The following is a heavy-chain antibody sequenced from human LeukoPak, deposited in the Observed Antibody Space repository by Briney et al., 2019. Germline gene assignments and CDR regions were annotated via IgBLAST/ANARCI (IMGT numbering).Heavy chain of an antibody. D-gene: IGHD7-27*01. CDR3: AREDWGSDY. CDR2: IKQDGSQK. J-gene: IGHJ4*02. Sequence: PGGSLRLSCAASAFTFTGYWTGWVRQAPGEGLEWVANIKQDGSQKHYVDSVKGRFTISRDNAKKSLYLQMNNLRAEDTGVYYCAREDWGSDYWGQGTLVTVSS. V-gene: IGHV3-7*01. CDR1: AFTFTGYW.